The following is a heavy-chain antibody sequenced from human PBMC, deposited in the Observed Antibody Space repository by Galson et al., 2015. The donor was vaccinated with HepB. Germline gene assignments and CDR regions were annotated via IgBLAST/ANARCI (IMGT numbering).Heavy chain of an antibody. Sequence: SVKVSCKASGYTFTNYYMHWVRQAPGQGLEWMGIINPNSGSTSYAQKFQGRVTMTRDTSTSTLYMELSSLRSEDTAVYYCARDVVPAAYYGMDVWGQGTTVTVSS. D-gene: IGHD2-2*01. V-gene: IGHV1-46*01. CDR2: INPNSGST. CDR3: ARDVVPAAYYGMDV. CDR1: GYTFTNYY. J-gene: IGHJ6*02.